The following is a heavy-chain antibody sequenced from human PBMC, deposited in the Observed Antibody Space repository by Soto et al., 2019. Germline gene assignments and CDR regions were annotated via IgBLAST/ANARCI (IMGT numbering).Heavy chain of an antibody. CDR3: ARDSISWFFCCCGVHV. CDR1: GYTFTSYG. J-gene: IGHJ6*02. V-gene: IGHV1-18*01. D-gene: IGHD6-13*01. Sequence: QVQLVQSGAEVKKPGASVKVSCKASGYTFTSYGISWVRQAPGQGLEWMGWISAYNGNTNYAQKLQGRVTMTTDTSASTSYMELRSMRSDDKAVYYCARDSISWFFCCCGVHVWGQETTVTASS. CDR2: ISAYNGNT.